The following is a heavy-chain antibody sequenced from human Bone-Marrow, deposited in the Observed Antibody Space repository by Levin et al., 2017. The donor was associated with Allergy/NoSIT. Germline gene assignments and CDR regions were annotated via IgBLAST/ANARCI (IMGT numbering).Heavy chain of an antibody. Sequence: GGSLSLSCAASGFTFGNYAMNWVRQAPGKGLEWIASISISIGTKDYADSVKGRFTLSRDNAQNSLYLEMNSLRAEDTAVYYCVRRASVVVVHLGPYGMDVWGKGTTVVVSS. V-gene: IGHV3-48*01. CDR1: GFTFGNYA. CDR2: ISISIGTK. J-gene: IGHJ6*04. D-gene: IGHD2-21*01. CDR3: VRRASVVVVHLGPYGMDV.